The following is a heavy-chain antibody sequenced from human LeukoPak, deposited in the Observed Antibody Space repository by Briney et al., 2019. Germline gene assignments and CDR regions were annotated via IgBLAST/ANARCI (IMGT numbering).Heavy chain of an antibody. CDR3: ATEGRSTTPGY. D-gene: IGHD6-13*01. CDR1: GFTFSNYW. CDR2: IKSDGNIT. Sequence: GGSLRLSCAASGFTFSNYWMYWVRQAPGKGLVWVSQIKSDGNITNYADSVKGRFTISRDNAKNSLYLQMNSLRAEDTSVYYCATEGRSTTPGYWGQGTLVIVSS. V-gene: IGHV3-74*01. J-gene: IGHJ4*02.